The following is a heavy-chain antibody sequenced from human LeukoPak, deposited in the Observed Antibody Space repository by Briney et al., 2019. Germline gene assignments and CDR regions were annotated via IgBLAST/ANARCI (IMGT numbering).Heavy chain of an antibody. D-gene: IGHD6-19*01. J-gene: IGHJ4*02. V-gene: IGHV3-7*01. CDR3: ARDYGSGWFYFDC. CDR1: EFTFSSYW. CDR2: IKQDGSEK. Sequence: GGSLRLSCAASEFTFSSYWMTWVRQAPGKGLEWVANIKQDGSEKYYVDSVEGRFTISRDNAKNSLYLQMNSLRAEDTAVYYCARDYGSGWFYFDCWGQGTLVTVSS.